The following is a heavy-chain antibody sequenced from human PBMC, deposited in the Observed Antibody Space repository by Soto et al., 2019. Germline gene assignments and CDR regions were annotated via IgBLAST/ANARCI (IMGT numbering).Heavy chain of an antibody. CDR3: AKDRGDLLTDQNPKNHAADV. CDR2: IGGSGGRR. Sequence: EMQLLESGGGLEQPGGSLTLSCTVSGFTFSSFAMSWVRQAPGKGPEWVSFIGGSGGRRFYADSVKGRFTISRDNFKNLLYLQTNSLRVEDTAIYYWAKDRGDLLTDQNPKNHAADVWGQGTMVTVSS. V-gene: IGHV3-23*01. D-gene: IGHD3-9*01. CDR1: GFTFSSFA. J-gene: IGHJ3*01.